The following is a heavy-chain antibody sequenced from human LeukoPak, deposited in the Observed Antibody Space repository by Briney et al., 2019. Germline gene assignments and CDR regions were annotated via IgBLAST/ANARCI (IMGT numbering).Heavy chain of an antibody. J-gene: IGHJ6*03. Sequence: SVKVSCKASGGTFSSYAISRVRQAPGQGLEWMGGIIPIFGTANYAQKFQGRVTITTDESTSTAYMELSSLRSEDTAVYYCARGKMTTVSAEVIYYYYMDVWGKGTTVTVSS. CDR1: GGTFSSYA. CDR3: ARGKMTTVSAEVIYYYYMDV. V-gene: IGHV1-69*05. D-gene: IGHD4-11*01. CDR2: IIPIFGTA.